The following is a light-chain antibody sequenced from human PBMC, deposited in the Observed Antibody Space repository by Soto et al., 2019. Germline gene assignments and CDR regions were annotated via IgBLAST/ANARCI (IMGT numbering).Light chain of an antibody. Sequence: EIVLTQSPGTLSLSPGERATLSCRASQSLSSVYLAWYQQTPGQAPRLLIYGASSRATGIPDRFSGSGSGTDFTLTISRLEPEDFAVYYCQQYHNSPVTFGQGTKVEIK. J-gene: IGKJ1*01. CDR2: GAS. CDR3: QQYHNSPVT. V-gene: IGKV3-20*01. CDR1: QSLSSVY.